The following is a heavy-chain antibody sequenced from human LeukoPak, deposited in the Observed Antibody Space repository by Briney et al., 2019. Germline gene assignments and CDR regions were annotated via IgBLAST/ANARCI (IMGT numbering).Heavy chain of an antibody. D-gene: IGHD3-22*01. CDR2: IYYSGST. J-gene: IGHJ4*02. CDR1: GGSISSYY. Sequence: SETLSLTCTVSGGSISSYYWSWIRQPPGKGLEWIGYIYYSGSTNYNPSLKSRVTISVDTSKNQLSLKLSSVTAADTAVYYCARHTPNYYDSSGYSPPPLDYWGQGTLVTVSS. CDR3: ARHTPNYYDSSGYSPPPLDY. V-gene: IGHV4-59*08.